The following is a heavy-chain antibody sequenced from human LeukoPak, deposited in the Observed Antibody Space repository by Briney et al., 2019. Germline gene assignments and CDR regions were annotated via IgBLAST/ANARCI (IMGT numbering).Heavy chain of an antibody. CDR1: GFTFSSYS. J-gene: IGHJ4*02. V-gene: IGHV3-21*01. D-gene: IGHD4-17*01. CDR3: AREIDYGDYFFDS. CDR2: ISSSSSYI. Sequence: PGGSLRLSCAASGFTFSSYSMNWVRQAPGKGLEWVSSISSSSSYIYYADSVKGRFTISRDNAKNSLYLQMNSLRAEDTAVYYCAREIDYGDYFFDSWGQGTLVTVSS.